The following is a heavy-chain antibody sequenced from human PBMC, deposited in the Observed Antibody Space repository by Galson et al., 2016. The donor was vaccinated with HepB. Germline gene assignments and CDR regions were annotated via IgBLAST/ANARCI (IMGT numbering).Heavy chain of an antibody. Sequence: QSGAEVKKPGESLRISCQGFGYSFTTYWISWVRQMPGKGLEWMGRIHPSDSYTNYSPSFQGHVTFSADKSISTAYLQWSSLKASDTAMYYCARHQVLRYFDYLPLEYWGQGTLVTVSS. CDR2: IHPSDSYT. CDR3: ARHQVLRYFDYLPLEY. J-gene: IGHJ4*02. D-gene: IGHD3-9*01. CDR1: GYSFTTYW. V-gene: IGHV5-10-1*01.